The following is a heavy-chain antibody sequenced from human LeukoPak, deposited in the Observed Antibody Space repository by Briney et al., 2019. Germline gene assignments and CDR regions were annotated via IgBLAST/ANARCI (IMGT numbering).Heavy chain of an antibody. CDR3: ARGNWRYYFNY. CDR1: GGSISSYY. D-gene: IGHD1-1*01. J-gene: IGHJ4*02. Sequence: PSETLSLTCTVSGGSISSYYWSWIRQAPGKGLEWIGCMYYSGSTNYNPSLKSRVTISVDTSKNQFSLRLSSVTAAETAVYYCARGNWRYYFNYWGQGTLVTVSS. CDR2: MYYSGST. V-gene: IGHV4-59*01.